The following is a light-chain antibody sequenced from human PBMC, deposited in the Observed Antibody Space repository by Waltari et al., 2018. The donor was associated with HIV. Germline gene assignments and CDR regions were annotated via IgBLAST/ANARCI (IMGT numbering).Light chain of an antibody. Sequence: SYVLTQPPSVSVAPGETARITCGGSDIGRKHVHWYQQKSGQAPLLVIYDDRLRPSGIPARLSGSNSGHTATLTISRVEGADEADYYCQVWENSRDQSFGPGTRVTV. V-gene: IGLV3-21*01. CDR3: QVWENSRDQS. CDR2: DDR. CDR1: DIGRKH. J-gene: IGLJ1*01.